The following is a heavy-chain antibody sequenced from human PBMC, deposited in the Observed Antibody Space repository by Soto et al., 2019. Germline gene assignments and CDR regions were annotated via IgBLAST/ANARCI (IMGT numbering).Heavy chain of an antibody. CDR1: GFTFSSYA. Sequence: GGSLRLSCAASGFTFSSYAMHWVRQAPGKGLEWVAVISYDGSNKYYADSVKGRFTISRDNSKNTLYLQMNSLRAEDTAVYYCARVLQREWPSPSFDYWGQGTLVTVSS. CDR2: ISYDGSNK. V-gene: IGHV3-30-3*01. J-gene: IGHJ4*02. D-gene: IGHD3-3*01. CDR3: ARVLQREWPSPSFDY.